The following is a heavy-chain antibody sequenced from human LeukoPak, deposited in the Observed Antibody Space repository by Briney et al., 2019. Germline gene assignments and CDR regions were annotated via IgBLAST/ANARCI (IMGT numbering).Heavy chain of an antibody. V-gene: IGHV3-53*01. CDR2: IYSGGST. CDR3: ARDAQSGGSRS. CDR1: GFTFSRYS. Sequence: PGGSLRLSCAASGFTFSRYSMNWVRQAPGKGLEGVSVIYSGGSTYYADSVKGRFTISRDNSKNTLYLQMNSLRAEDTAVYYCARDAQSGGSRSWGQGTLVTVSS. J-gene: IGHJ5*02. D-gene: IGHD3-16*01.